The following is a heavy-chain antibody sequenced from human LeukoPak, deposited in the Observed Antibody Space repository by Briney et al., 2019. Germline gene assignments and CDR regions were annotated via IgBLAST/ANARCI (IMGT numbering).Heavy chain of an antibody. D-gene: IGHD4-17*01. CDR1: GGSISSSSYY. Sequence: PSETLSLTCTVSGGSISSSSYYWGWIRQPPGQGLEWIGSIYYSGSTYYNPSLKSRVTISVDPSKYQFSLKLSSVTAADTAVYYCARPPPTESYDAFDIWGQGTMVTVSS. V-gene: IGHV4-39*01. CDR3: ARPPPTESYDAFDI. CDR2: IYYSGST. J-gene: IGHJ3*02.